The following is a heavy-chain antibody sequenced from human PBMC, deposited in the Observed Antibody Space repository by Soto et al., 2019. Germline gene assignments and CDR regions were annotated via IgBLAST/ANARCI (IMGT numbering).Heavy chain of an antibody. CDR1: GGTFSSYA. CDR2: IIPIFGTA. V-gene: IGHV1-69*13. D-gene: IGHD3-3*01. J-gene: IGHJ5*02. CDR3: ARGGPNYYYDFWSGYYPNWFDP. Sequence: SVKVSCKASGGTFSSYATSWVRQAPGQGLEWMGGIIPIFGTANYAQKFQGRVTITADESTSTAYMELSSLRSEDTAVYYCARGGPNYYYDFWSGYYPNWFDPWGQGTLVTVSS.